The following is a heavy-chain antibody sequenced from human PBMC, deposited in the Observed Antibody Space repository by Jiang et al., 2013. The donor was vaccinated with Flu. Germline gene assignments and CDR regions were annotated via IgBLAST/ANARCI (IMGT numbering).Heavy chain of an antibody. J-gene: IGHJ4*02. Sequence: VQLVESGGGLVQPGGSLRLSCAASGFSFNVYWMSWVRQAPGKGLEWVANIKQDGSEKYYVDSVKGRFTISRDNSKNSLYLQMNSLRADDTAVYYCARGLYCSSTSCYFSDYWGQGTLVTVSS. CDR2: IKQDGSEK. D-gene: IGHD2-2*01. CDR3: ARGLYCSSTSCYFSDY. CDR1: GFSFNVYW. V-gene: IGHV3-7*05.